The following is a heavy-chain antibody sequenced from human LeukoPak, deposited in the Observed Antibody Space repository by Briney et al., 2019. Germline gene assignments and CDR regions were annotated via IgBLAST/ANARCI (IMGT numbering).Heavy chain of an antibody. Sequence: GGSLRLSCAASGFTFSSYAMSWVRQAPGKGLEWVSGITGSGGSTYHADSVKGRFTISRDNSQNTLFLQMSSLRAEDSAIFYCARGSASGRPYYFDSWGQGILVTVSS. J-gene: IGHJ4*02. CDR2: ITGSGGST. D-gene: IGHD2-15*01. CDR1: GFTFSSYA. V-gene: IGHV3-23*01. CDR3: ARGSASGRPYYFDS.